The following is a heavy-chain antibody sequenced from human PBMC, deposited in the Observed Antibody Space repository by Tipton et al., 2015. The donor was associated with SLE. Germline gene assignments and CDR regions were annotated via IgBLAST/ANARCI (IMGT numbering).Heavy chain of an antibody. V-gene: IGHV4-34*01. CDR3: ARLPDYFDH. CDR2: IKDRGST. Sequence: TLSLTCAVFGGFFYGGSFSGYYWSWIRQSPGKGLEWIGEIKDRGSTNYNPSLKSRVTISVDTSKNQFSLKLRSVTAADTAVYYCARLPDYFDHWSQGALVTVSS. J-gene: IGHJ4*02. CDR1: GGSFSGYY.